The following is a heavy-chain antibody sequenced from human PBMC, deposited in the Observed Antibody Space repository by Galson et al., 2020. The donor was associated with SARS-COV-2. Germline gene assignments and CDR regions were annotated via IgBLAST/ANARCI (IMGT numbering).Heavy chain of an antibody. V-gene: IGHV4-59*01. CDR3: ARGPRETGTTYRYYYYGMDV. D-gene: IGHD1-1*01. Sequence: SETLSLTCTVSGGSISSYYWSWIRQPPGKGLEWIGYIYYSGSTNYNPSLKSRVTISVDTSKNQFSLKLSSVTAADTAVYYCARGPRETGTTYRYYYYGMDVWGQGTTVTVSS. CDR1: GGSISSYY. CDR2: IYYSGST. J-gene: IGHJ6*02.